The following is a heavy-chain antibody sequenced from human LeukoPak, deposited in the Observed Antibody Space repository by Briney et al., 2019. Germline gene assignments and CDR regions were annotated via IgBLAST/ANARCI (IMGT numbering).Heavy chain of an antibody. CDR2: IYPDDSDT. Sequence: GESLKISCKGSGYSFTSYWIGWVRQMPVKGLEWMGIIYPDDSDTRHSPSFQGQVTISADKSISTAYLQWSSLKASDTAMYYCARILGGSYYMADDAFDIWGQGTMVTVSS. J-gene: IGHJ3*02. D-gene: IGHD1-26*01. V-gene: IGHV5-51*01. CDR1: GYSFTSYW. CDR3: ARILGGSYYMADDAFDI.